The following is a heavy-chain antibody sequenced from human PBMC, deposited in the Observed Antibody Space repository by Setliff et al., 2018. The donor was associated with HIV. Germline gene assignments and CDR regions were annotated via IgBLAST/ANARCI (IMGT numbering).Heavy chain of an antibody. J-gene: IGHJ4*02. CDR3: ARGRSRYYYDGSGYYVDY. CDR1: AGSIRSSTYY. Sequence: PSETLSLTCTVSAGSIRSSTYYWAWIRQPPGKGLEWIGYIYTSGSTNYNPSLKGRVTLSVDTSKNQLSLKLSSVTAADTAVYYCARGRSRYYYDGSGYYVDYWGQGTLVTVSS. D-gene: IGHD3-22*01. CDR2: IYTSGST. V-gene: IGHV4-61*05.